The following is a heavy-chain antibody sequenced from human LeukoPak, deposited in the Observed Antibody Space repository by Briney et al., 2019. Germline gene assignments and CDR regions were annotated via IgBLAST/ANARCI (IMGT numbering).Heavy chain of an antibody. CDR3: AKHWGSGGWYNWFDP. CDR2: ISHDGAAV. Sequence: GTSLILSCAVSGFTIANHGMHWVRQAPGKGLEWVAMISHDGAAVYYGDSVKGRLTISRDNSNHPLYLPMNSLRLADTPVYYCAKHWGSGGWYNWFDPWGQGTLVTVSS. D-gene: IGHD6-19*01. J-gene: IGHJ5*02. CDR1: GFTIANHG. V-gene: IGHV3-30*18.